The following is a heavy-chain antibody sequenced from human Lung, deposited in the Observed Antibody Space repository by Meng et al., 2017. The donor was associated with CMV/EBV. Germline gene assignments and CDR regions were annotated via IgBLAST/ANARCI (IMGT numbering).Heavy chain of an antibody. CDR1: SGPMSSGGYC. CDR3: ARQAPDNWFDP. J-gene: IGHJ5*02. CDR2: SYYDGTT. V-gene: IGHV4-31*03. Sequence: CTVSSGPMSSGGYCWSWIRQHAEKGLEWIGHSYYDGTTHYNPSLRSRVSISVDKSKNQFSLKLNSVTAADTAVYYCARQAPDNWFDPWGQGALVTVSS.